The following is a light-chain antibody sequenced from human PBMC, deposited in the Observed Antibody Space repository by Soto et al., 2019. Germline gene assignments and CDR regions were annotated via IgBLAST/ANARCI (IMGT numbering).Light chain of an antibody. CDR3: QRRTNWPRSFT. V-gene: IGKV3-11*01. Sequence: EIVLTQSPATLSLSPGERATLSCRASQSVSSYLAWYQQKPGQAPRLLIYDTAKRATGIPARFSGSGSGTDFTLTISSLEPKDFAVYYCQRRTNWPRSFTFGPGTKVDIK. CDR1: QSVSSY. J-gene: IGKJ3*01. CDR2: DTA.